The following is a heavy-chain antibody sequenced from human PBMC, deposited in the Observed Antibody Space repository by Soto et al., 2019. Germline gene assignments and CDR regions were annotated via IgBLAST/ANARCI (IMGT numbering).Heavy chain of an antibody. CDR2: VIPLLDAS. J-gene: IGHJ6*03. V-gene: IGHV1-69*08. D-gene: IGHD2-15*01. CDR3: ASGKSQMTQDRMGFYYYMDV. CDR1: GATFNDYT. Sequence: QVQLVQSGAEVKKPGSSVRISCAASGATFNDYTFTWVRRAPGQGLEWMGRVIPLLDASNYAEKFQDRVTITADRSTSTVYIELSGLKSEDSAIYYCASGKSQMTQDRMGFYYYMDVWGKGPTVTVSS.